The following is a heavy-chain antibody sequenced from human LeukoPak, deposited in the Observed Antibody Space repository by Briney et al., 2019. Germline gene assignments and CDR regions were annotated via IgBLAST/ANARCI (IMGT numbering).Heavy chain of an antibody. V-gene: IGHV4-31*03. CDR1: GGSISGGAYY. Sequence: SETLSLTCTVSGGSISGGAYYWSWIRQHPGKGLEWIGYIYYSGNTYYNPSLKSRVAISVDTSKQQFSLKLSSVTAADTAVYYCARWEDWDTGGYFDFWGQGTLVPVSS. CDR2: IYYSGNT. D-gene: IGHD1-26*01. J-gene: IGHJ4*02. CDR3: ARWEDWDTGGYFDF.